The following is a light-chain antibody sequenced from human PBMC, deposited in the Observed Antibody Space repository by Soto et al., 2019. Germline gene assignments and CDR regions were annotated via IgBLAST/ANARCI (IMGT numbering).Light chain of an antibody. CDR2: AAS. Sequence: DIQMTQSPSSLSASVGDRVTITCRASQGISNYLAWYQQKPGKVPKLLMYAASTLQSGGPSRFSGSGSGTDFTLTISSLQPEDVATYYCQKYNSPPLTFGPGNKVDIK. J-gene: IGKJ3*01. CDR3: QKYNSPPLT. V-gene: IGKV1-27*01. CDR1: QGISNY.